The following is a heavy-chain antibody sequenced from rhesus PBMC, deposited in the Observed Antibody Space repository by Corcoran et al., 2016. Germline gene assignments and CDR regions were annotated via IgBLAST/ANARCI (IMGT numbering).Heavy chain of an antibody. Sequence: QVQLQESGPGLVKPSETLSLTCAVSGGSISSGYYSWCWIRHPPGKGLEWIGYITYSGSTSYNPSLKSRVTISRDTSKNQFSLKLSSVTAADTAVYYCAREGNYGLDSWGQGVVVTVSS. J-gene: IGHJ6*01. CDR1: GGSISSGYYS. CDR2: ITYSGST. V-gene: IGHV4-122*02. CDR3: AREGNYGLDS. D-gene: IGHD5-42*01.